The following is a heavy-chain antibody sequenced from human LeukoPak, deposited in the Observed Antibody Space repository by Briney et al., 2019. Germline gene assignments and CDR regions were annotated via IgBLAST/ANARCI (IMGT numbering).Heavy chain of an antibody. CDR1: GFTFSSYA. J-gene: IGHJ4*02. D-gene: IGHD6-19*01. CDR2: IKYDGSDK. CDR3: ARPSFSSGSYFDH. V-gene: IGHV3-7*01. Sequence: GGSLRLSCAASGFTFSSYAMSWVRQAPGKGLEWVATIKYDGSDKYYVDSVKGRFTISRDNAKNSLYLQMNSLSGEDTAVYFCARPSFSSGSYFDHWGQGTLVTVSS.